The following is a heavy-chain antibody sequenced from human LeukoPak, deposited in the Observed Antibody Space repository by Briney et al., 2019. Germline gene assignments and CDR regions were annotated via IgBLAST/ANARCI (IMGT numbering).Heavy chain of an antibody. J-gene: IGHJ4*02. D-gene: IGHD6-19*01. CDR1: GGSFSGYY. Sequence: SETLSLTCAVYGGSFSGYYWSWIRQPPGKGLEWIGEINHSGSTNYNPSLKSRVTISVDTSKNQFSLKLSSVTAADTAVYYCARGAPYSSGWYLRPFDYWGQGTLVTVSS. CDR3: ARGAPYSSGWYLRPFDY. CDR2: INHSGST. V-gene: IGHV4-34*01.